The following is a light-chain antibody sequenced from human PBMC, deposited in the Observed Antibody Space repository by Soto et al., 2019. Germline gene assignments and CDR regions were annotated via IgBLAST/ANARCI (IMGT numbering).Light chain of an antibody. CDR1: SSNIVAGYD. V-gene: IGLV1-40*01. J-gene: IGLJ2*01. CDR2: GNT. Sequence: QSVLTQPPSVHGAPGQRVTVSCTGSSSNIVAGYDVHWYQQLPGSAPNLLISGNTNRPSGGPDRFSGSKSGTSASLAITGLQDEDAADYYCLSFDSRLSVVFGGGTKLTVL. CDR3: LSFDSRLSVV.